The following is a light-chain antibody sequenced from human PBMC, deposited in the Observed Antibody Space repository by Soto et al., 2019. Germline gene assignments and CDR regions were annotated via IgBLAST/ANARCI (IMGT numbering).Light chain of an antibody. V-gene: IGLV2-23*01. J-gene: IGLJ2*01. Sequence: QSVLTQPASVSGSPGQSITISCTGTSSDVGNYNLVSWYQQHPGKAPKVLIYEGSKRPSGVSNRFSGSTSGNTASLTISGLLAEDEADYYCCSSARSSSVVFGGGTKVTVL. CDR1: SSDVGNYNL. CDR3: CSSARSSSVV. CDR2: EGS.